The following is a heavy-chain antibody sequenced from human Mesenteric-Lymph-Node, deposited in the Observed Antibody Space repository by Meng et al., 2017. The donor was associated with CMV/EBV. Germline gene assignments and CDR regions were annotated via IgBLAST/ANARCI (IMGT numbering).Heavy chain of an antibody. CDR2: IYYSGGT. CDR1: GRSFSGYY. J-gene: IGHJ4*02. CDR3: ARGTGEGSGSFPFDY. Sequence: VYGRSFSGYYWSWIRQHPGKGLEWIGYIYYSGGTYYNPSLKSRVTISVDTSKNQFSLKLSSVTAADTAVYYCARGTGEGSGSFPFDYWGQGTLVTVSS. V-gene: IGHV4-31*02. D-gene: IGHD3-22*01.